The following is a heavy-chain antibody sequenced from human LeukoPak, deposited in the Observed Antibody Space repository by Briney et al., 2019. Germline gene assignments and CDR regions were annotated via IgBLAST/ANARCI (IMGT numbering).Heavy chain of an antibody. Sequence: GGSLRLSCAASGFTFSSYAMSWVRQAPGKGLEWVSAISGSGGSTYYADSVKDRFTISRDNSKNTLYLQMNSLRAEDTAVYYCARGGIAVAGTVYWYFDLWGRGTLVTVSS. CDR3: ARGGIAVAGTVYWYFDL. D-gene: IGHD6-19*01. CDR1: GFTFSSYA. CDR2: ISGSGGST. V-gene: IGHV3-23*01. J-gene: IGHJ2*01.